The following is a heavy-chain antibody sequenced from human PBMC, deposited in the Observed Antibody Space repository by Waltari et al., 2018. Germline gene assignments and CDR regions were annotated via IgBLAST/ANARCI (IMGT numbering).Heavy chain of an antibody. CDR1: GFTFSSYG. J-gene: IGHJ3*02. CDR3: AKSGRSPWAFDI. CDR2: SGGSTGST. Sequence: EVQLVESGGGLVQPGGSLRLSCTASGFTFSSYGMTWVRQAPGRGLVWVSASGGSTGSTTYADSVRGRFTISRDNSKNTLYLQMNSLRAEDTALYYCAKSGRSPWAFDIWGQGTMVTVSS. V-gene: IGHV3-23*04. D-gene: IGHD3-10*01.